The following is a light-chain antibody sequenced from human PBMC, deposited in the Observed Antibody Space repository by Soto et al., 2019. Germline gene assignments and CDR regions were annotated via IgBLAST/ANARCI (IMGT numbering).Light chain of an antibody. V-gene: IGKV3-15*01. Sequence: EIVLTQSPGTLSLSPGERATLSCRASQSVSRNLAWFQQKPGQAPRLLIYGASTRATGVPARFSGSGSGTDVSLTTTSLQSADFAVNYCQQYYHWPRTFGQGTKVDIK. J-gene: IGKJ1*01. CDR3: QQYYHWPRT. CDR2: GAS. CDR1: QSVSRN.